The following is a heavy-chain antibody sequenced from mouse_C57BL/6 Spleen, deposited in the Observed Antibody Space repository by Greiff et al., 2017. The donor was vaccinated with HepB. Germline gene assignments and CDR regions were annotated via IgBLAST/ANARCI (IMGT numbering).Heavy chain of an antibody. CDR1: GYTFTDYY. D-gene: IGHD1-1*01. V-gene: IGHV1-19*01. CDR2: INPYNGGT. Sequence: EVKLMESGPVLVKPGASVKMSCKASGYTFTDYYMNWVKQSHGKSLEWIGVINPYNGGTSYNQKFKGKATLTVDKSSSTAYMELNSLTSEDSAVYYCARDIYYGSLYYFDYWGQGTTLTVSS. CDR3: ARDIYYGSLYYFDY. J-gene: IGHJ2*01.